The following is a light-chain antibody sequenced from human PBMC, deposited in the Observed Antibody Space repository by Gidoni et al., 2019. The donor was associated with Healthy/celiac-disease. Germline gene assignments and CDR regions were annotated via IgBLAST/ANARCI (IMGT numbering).Light chain of an antibody. Sequence: DIVMTQSPDSLAVSLGERATINCKSSQSVLYSSNNKHYLAWYQQKPGQPPKLLIYWASTRESGVPDRFSCSGSGTDFTLTISSLQAEDVAVYYCQQYYSTPLTFGGGTKVEIK. CDR2: WAS. J-gene: IGKJ4*01. CDR3: QQYYSTPLT. V-gene: IGKV4-1*01. CDR1: QSVLYSSNNKHY.